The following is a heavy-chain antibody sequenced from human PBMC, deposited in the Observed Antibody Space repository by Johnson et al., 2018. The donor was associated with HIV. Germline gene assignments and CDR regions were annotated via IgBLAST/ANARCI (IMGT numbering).Heavy chain of an antibody. CDR2: IYSGGST. V-gene: IGHV3-66*01. CDR1: GSTFSSNY. Sequence: EVQLVESGGGVVRPGGSLRLSCAASGSTFSSNYMNWVRQAPGKGLEWVSVIYSGGSTYHADSVRGRFTISRDNSKNTLYLQMNSLKVEDTAVYFCAKSQDRSAHDYDFDLWGQGTMVTVSS. D-gene: IGHD3-22*01. J-gene: IGHJ3*01. CDR3: AKSQDRSAHDYDFDL.